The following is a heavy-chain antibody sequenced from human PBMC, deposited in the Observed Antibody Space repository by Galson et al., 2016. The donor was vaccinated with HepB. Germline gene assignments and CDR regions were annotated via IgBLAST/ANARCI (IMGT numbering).Heavy chain of an antibody. CDR1: GGSFSAYY. V-gene: IGHV4-34*01. CDR3: ARFEGPGSYFVDH. J-gene: IGHJ4*02. Sequence: LSLTCAVYGGSFSAYYWNWIRQPPGKGLEWIGEINHGGSTNYNPSLKSRITISVDTSKSQFSLKLSSVTAADTAVYYCARFEGPGSYFVDHWGQGTLVTVSS. CDR2: INHGGST. D-gene: IGHD3-10*01.